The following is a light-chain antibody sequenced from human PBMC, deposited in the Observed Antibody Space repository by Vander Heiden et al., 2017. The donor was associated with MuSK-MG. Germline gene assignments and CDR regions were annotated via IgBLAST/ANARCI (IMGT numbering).Light chain of an antibody. Sequence: DIQMTQSPSSLSASVGDRVTITCRASQGISNSLAWYQQKPGKAPELLLYGASRLESGVPSRFSGSGSGTDYTLTINSLQPEDFAAYYCQQDVNTPLTFGGGTKVEIK. CDR3: QQDVNTPLT. CDR1: QGISNS. V-gene: IGKV1-NL1*01. CDR2: GAS. J-gene: IGKJ4*02.